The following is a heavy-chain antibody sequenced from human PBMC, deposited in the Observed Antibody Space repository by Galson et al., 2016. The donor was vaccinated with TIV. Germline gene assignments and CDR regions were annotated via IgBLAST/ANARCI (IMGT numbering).Heavy chain of an antibody. D-gene: IGHD1-26*01. J-gene: IGHJ4*02. Sequence: SVKVSCKASGYTFTNYAMHWVRQAPGQRLEWMGWINVGNGNTKYSQKFQGRVTITRDTSASTAYMELSSLRSEDTAVYYCARGFCNIVGASPFDYWGQGTLVTVSS. CDR1: GYTFTNYA. V-gene: IGHV1-3*01. CDR2: INVGNGNT. CDR3: ARGFCNIVGASPFDY.